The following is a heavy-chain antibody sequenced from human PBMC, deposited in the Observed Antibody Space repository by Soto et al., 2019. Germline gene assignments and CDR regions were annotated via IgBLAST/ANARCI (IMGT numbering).Heavy chain of an antibody. V-gene: IGHV6-1*01. D-gene: IGHD5-12*01. CDR2: TYYRSKWYN. J-gene: IGHJ6*02. Sequence: PSQTLSLTCAISGDSVSSNSAAWNWIRQSPSRGLEWLGRTYYRSKWYNDYAVSVKSRITINPDTSKNQFSLQLNSVTPEDTAVYYCARARVRVAIVNYYYSSGMDVWGQETTVPVSS. CDR1: GDSVSSNSAA. CDR3: ARARVRVAIVNYYYSSGMDV.